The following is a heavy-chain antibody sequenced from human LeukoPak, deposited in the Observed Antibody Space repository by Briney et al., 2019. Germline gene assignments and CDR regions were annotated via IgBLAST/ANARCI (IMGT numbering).Heavy chain of an antibody. CDR2: INHSGST. J-gene: IGHJ4*02. D-gene: IGHD2-15*01. CDR1: GGSFSGYY. Sequence: SEALSLTCAVYGGSFSGYYWSWIRQPPGKGLEWIGEINHSGSTNYNPSLESRVTISVDTSENQFSLKLSSVTAADTAVYYCARGPRIVVVVAPAKYFDYWGQGTLVTVSS. V-gene: IGHV4-34*01. CDR3: ARGPRIVVVVAPAKYFDY.